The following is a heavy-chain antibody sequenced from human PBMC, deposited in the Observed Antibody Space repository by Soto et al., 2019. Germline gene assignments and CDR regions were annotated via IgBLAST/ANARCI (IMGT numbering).Heavy chain of an antibody. D-gene: IGHD3-16*02. Sequence: EVQLLESGGGLVQPGGSLRLSCAASGFTFSSYAMSWVRQAPGKGLEWVSAISGSGGSTYYADSVKGRFTISRDNSKNTLYLQMNSLRAEDTAVYYCAKARITFGGVIVNDAFDIWGQGTMVTVSS. CDR3: AKARITFGGVIVNDAFDI. J-gene: IGHJ3*02. V-gene: IGHV3-23*01. CDR2: ISGSGGST. CDR1: GFTFSSYA.